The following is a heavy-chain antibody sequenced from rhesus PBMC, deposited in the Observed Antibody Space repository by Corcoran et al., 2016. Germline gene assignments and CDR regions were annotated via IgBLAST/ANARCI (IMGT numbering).Heavy chain of an antibody. CDR3: ARGANWGDYYRFDY. Sequence: EVQLVQSGAEVKKPGASVKVSCKVSGYTFTELSMHWVRQAPVKGLEWMGGVDPVYGEIKQAEKFQGRVTMTEDTSTDTAYMELSSLRSEDTAVYYCARGANWGDYYRFDYWGQGVLVTVSS. J-gene: IGHJ4*01. V-gene: IGHV1-156*01. D-gene: IGHD3-34*01. CDR2: VDPVYGEI. CDR1: GYTFTELS.